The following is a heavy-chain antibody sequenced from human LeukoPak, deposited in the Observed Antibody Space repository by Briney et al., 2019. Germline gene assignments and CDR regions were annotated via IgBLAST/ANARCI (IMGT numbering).Heavy chain of an antibody. CDR3: ARGVLSLANFDY. J-gene: IGHJ4*02. D-gene: IGHD3-16*02. CDR2: IYYSGST. CDR1: GGSISSGDYY. Sequence: SQTLSLTCTVSGGSISSGDYYWSWIRQPPGKGLEWIGYIYYSGSTYYNPSLKSRVTISVGTSKNQFSLKLSSVTAADTAVYYCARGVLSLANFDYWGQGTLVTVSS. V-gene: IGHV4-30-4*01.